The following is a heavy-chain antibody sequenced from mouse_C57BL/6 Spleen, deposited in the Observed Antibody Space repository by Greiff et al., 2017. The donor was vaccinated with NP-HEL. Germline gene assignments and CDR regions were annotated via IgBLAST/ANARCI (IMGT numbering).Heavy chain of an antibody. CDR2: IYPRDGST. CDR3: ARSNSYAMDY. J-gene: IGHJ4*01. CDR1: GYTFTSYD. V-gene: IGHV1-85*01. Sequence: VKLMESGPELVKPGASVKLSCKASGYTFTSYDINWVKQRPGQGLEWIGWIYPRDGSTKYNEKFKGKATLTVDTSSSTAYMELHSLTSEDSAVYFCARSNSYAMDYWGQGTSVTVSS. D-gene: IGHD2-5*01.